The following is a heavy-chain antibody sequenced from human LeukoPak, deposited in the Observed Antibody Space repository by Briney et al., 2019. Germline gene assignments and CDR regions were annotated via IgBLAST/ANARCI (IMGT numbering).Heavy chain of an antibody. Sequence: GGSLRLSCAASGFIFSSYWMTWVRQAPGKGLEWVATIKHDGSEDYYLDSVKGRFTISRDNAKSSMWLQMNSLRAEDTAVYYCAKSLGYCSSTNCLVDYWGQGTLVTVSS. V-gene: IGHV3-7*03. CDR2: IKHDGSED. CDR1: GFIFSSYW. CDR3: AKSLGYCSSTNCLVDY. D-gene: IGHD2-2*01. J-gene: IGHJ4*02.